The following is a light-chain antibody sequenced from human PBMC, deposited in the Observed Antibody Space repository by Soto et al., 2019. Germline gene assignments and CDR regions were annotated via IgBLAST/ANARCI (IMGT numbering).Light chain of an antibody. J-gene: IGKJ2*01. CDR1: QGISNY. CDR2: AAS. CDR3: QKYNSAPEYT. Sequence: DIQMTQSPSSLSASVGDRVTITCRASQGISNYLAWYQQKPGKVPKLLIYAASTLQSGVPSRFSGSGSGTDFTLTISSLQPEDVATYYCQKYNSAPEYTFGQWTKLEIK. V-gene: IGKV1-27*01.